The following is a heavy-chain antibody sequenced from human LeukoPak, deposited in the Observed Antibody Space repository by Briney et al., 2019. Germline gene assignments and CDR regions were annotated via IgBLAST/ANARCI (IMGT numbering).Heavy chain of an antibody. J-gene: IGHJ4*02. CDR2: ISSSGSTI. CDR3: ARDLGNLRDY. D-gene: IGHD2/OR15-2a*01. CDR1: GFTFSSYE. V-gene: IGHV3-48*03. Sequence: GGSLRLSCAASGFTFSSYEMNWVRQAPGKGLEWVSYISSSGSTIYYADSVKGRFTISRDNAKSTLYLQMNSLRVEDTAVYYCARDLGNLRDYWDQGTLVTVSS.